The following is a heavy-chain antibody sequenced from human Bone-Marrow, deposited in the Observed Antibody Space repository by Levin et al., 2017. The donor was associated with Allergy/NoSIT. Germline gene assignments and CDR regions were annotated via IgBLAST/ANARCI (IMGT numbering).Heavy chain of an antibody. V-gene: IGHV3-23*01. CDR3: AKEEAAGRGLG. CDR1: LFTFRFFF. Sequence: SLLLSFSSSLFTFRFFFFFCVCFSPCPFLSFFSALLFLGGRTYYADSVKGRFTISRDNSKNTLYLQMNSLRAEDTAVYYCAKEEAAGRGLGWGQGTLVTVSS. J-gene: IGHJ4*02. CDR2: LLFLGGRT. D-gene: IGHD6-13*01.